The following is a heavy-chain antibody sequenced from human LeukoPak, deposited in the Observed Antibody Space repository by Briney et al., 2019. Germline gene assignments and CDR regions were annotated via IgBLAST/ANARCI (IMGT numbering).Heavy chain of an antibody. CDR3: ARPVGAIFDY. CDR2: INHSGST. J-gene: IGHJ4*02. V-gene: IGHV4-34*01. D-gene: IGHD1-26*01. CDR1: GGSFSGYY. Sequence: PSETLSLTCAVYGGSFSGYYWSWIRQPPGKGLEWIGEINHSGSTNYNPSLKSRVTISVDTSKNQFSLKLSSVTAADTAVYYCARPVGAIFDYWGQGTLVTVS.